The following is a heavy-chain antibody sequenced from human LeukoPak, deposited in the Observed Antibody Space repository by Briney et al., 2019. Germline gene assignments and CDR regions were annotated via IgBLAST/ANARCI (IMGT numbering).Heavy chain of an antibody. V-gene: IGHV4-39*01. J-gene: IGHJ4*02. Sequence: SETLSLTCTVSGGSINSSHYYWGWIRQPPGKGLEWIGSVYYSGSTYYNPFLKSRVSITVDTSKNRFYLKLSSVTAADTAVYYCARRRYDSGGYPHWGQGTLVTVSS. D-gene: IGHD3-22*01. CDR3: ARRRYDSGGYPH. CDR1: GGSINSSHYY. CDR2: VYYSGST.